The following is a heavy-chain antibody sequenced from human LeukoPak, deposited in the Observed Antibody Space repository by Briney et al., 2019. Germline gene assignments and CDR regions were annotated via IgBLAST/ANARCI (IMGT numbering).Heavy chain of an antibody. CDR1: GYTFTGYY. J-gene: IGHJ6*02. D-gene: IGHD2-2*01. CDR3: ARGIFRRYCSSTSCYGYYYGMDV. CDR2: INPNSGGT. V-gene: IGHV1-2*02. Sequence: ASVTVSCKASGYTFTGYYMHWVRQAPGQGLEWMGWINPNSGGTNYAQKFQGRVTMTRDTSISTAYMELSRLRSDDTAVYYCARGIFRRYCSSTSCYGYYYGMDVWGQGTTVTVSS.